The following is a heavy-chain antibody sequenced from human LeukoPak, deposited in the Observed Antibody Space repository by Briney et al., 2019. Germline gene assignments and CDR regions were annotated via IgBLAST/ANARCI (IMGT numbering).Heavy chain of an antibody. CDR1: GFTFSSYA. CDR3: AKCKWGVSGSYYNVPRDY. J-gene: IGHJ4*02. Sequence: PGGSLRLSCAASGFTFSSYAMSWVRQAPGKGLEWVSAISGSGGSTYYADSVKGRFTISRDNSKNTLYLQMNSLRAEDTAVYYCAKCKWGVSGSYYNVPRDYWGQGTLVTVSS. CDR2: ISGSGGST. V-gene: IGHV3-23*01. D-gene: IGHD3-10*01.